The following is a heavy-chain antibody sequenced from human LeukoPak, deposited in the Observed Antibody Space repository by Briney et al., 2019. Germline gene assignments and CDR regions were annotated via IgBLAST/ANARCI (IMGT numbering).Heavy chain of an antibody. CDR2: ICYSGGT. CDR1: GGSISSYC. J-gene: IGHJ4*02. Sequence: SETLSLTCTVSGGSISSYCWSWIRLPPERGLEWIAYICYSGGTDYNPSLKSRVTISVDTSKNQFSLKLSSVTAADTAVYYCAREDRAHYDSSGYIDYWGQGTLVTVSS. CDR3: AREDRAHYDSSGYIDY. D-gene: IGHD3-22*01. V-gene: IGHV4-59*12.